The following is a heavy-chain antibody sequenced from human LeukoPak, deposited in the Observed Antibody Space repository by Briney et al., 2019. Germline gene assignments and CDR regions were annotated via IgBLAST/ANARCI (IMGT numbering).Heavy chain of an antibody. Sequence: GGSLRLSCTASGFNFSSYTMNWVRQAPGKGLEWVSSISGSGNYIYYAESLKGRFTVSRDNTKNSLYLQMNSLRADDTAMFFCARAAPKRGYTFGFDFWGQGTLVTVSS. V-gene: IGHV3-21*01. J-gene: IGHJ5*01. CDR2: ISGSGNYI. CDR3: ARAAPKRGYTFGFDF. D-gene: IGHD5-18*01. CDR1: GFNFSSYT.